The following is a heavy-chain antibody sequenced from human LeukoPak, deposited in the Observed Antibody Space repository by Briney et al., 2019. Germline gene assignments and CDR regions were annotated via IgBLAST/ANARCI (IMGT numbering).Heavy chain of an antibody. V-gene: IGHV3-9*01. Sequence: PGRSLRLSCAASGFTFDDYAMHWVRQALGKGLEWVSGISWNSGSIGYADSVKGRFTISRDNAKNSLYLQMNSLRAEDTALYYCAKGAMIVVVTYFDYWGQGTLVTVSS. D-gene: IGHD3-22*01. CDR3: AKGAMIVVVTYFDY. CDR2: ISWNSGSI. CDR1: GFTFDDYA. J-gene: IGHJ4*02.